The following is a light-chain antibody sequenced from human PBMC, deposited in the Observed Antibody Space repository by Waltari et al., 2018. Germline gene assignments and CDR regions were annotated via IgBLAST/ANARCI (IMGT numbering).Light chain of an antibody. CDR3: QQYNDWLMYT. Sequence: EIMMTQSPATRSVSLWDSVTLSCRASQNVRHKLAWYQQKPGQAPSLLSSRTSTRATGVPARFSGSGSGTEFTLTISSLQSEDSAVYYCQQYNDWLMYTFGQGTKLEI. V-gene: IGKV3-15*01. CDR2: RTS. J-gene: IGKJ2*01. CDR1: QNVRHK.